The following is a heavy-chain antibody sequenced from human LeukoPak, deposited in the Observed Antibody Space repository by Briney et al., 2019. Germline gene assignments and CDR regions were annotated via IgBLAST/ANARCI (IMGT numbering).Heavy chain of an antibody. J-gene: IGHJ3*02. V-gene: IGHV1-18*01. Sequence: ASVKVSCKASGYTFTSYGISWVRQAPGQGLEWMGWISAYNGNTNYAQKLQGRVTMTTDTSTSTAYMELRSLRSDDTAVDYCARAPRASWYQPLDAFDIWGQGTMVTVSS. CDR2: ISAYNGNT. CDR1: GYTFTSYG. CDR3: ARAPRASWYQPLDAFDI. D-gene: IGHD2-2*01.